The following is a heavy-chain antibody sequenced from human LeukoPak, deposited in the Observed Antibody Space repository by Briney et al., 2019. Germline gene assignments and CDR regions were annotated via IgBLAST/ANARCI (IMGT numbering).Heavy chain of an antibody. V-gene: IGHV4-4*02. Sequence: PSGTLSLTCDVSEDSVSNSRWWSWVRQSPGKGLEWIAEIYRDGNAGYNPSLRGRVTISMDKSRNQFSLTLHSVTAADTAMYYCARFLAVPGEFDDWGQGTLVTVSS. D-gene: IGHD6-19*01. CDR1: EDSVSNSRW. CDR3: ARFLAVPGEFDD. CDR2: IYRDGNA. J-gene: IGHJ4*02.